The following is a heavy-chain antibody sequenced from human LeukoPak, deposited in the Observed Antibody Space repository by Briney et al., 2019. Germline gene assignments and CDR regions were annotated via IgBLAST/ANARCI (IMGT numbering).Heavy chain of an antibody. Sequence: PSETLSLTCTVSGYSISSGYYWGWIRQPPGKGLEWIGSIYHSGSTYYNPSLKSRVTISVDTSKNQFSLQLSSVTAADTAVYYCAGGASYTVTTYYFDYWGQGTLVTVSS. CDR2: IYHSGST. D-gene: IGHD4-17*01. CDR3: AGGASYTVTTYYFDY. V-gene: IGHV4-38-2*02. CDR1: GYSISSGYY. J-gene: IGHJ4*02.